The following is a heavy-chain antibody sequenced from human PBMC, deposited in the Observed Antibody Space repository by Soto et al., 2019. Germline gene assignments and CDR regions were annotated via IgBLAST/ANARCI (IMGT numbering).Heavy chain of an antibody. J-gene: IGHJ3*02. D-gene: IGHD5-12*01. CDR1: GVSISPYY. CDR2: MYVTGTT. CDR3: ARDGGYTGYEQGNPFDI. V-gene: IGHV4-4*07. Sequence: PSETLSLTCDVSGVSISPYYWSWVRQPAGRGLEWIGRMYVTGTTNYNPSLKSRVSMSLDASQNQFSLTLRSVTAADTAVYFCARDGGYTGYEQGNPFDIWGQGTVVTVSS.